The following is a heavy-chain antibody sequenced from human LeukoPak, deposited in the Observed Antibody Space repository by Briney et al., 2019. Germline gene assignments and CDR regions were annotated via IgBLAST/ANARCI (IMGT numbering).Heavy chain of an antibody. CDR1: GGSISSYY. J-gene: IGHJ4*02. CDR2: IYISGST. V-gene: IGHV4-4*08. D-gene: IGHD3-10*01. CDR3: ARANTYGSGRFH. Sequence: SETLSLTCTVSGGSISSYYWSWIRQPPGKGLEWIGHIYISGSTNYNPSLMSRVTISVDTSKNQFSLKLSSVTAADTALYYCARANTYGSGRFHWGQGTLVTVSS.